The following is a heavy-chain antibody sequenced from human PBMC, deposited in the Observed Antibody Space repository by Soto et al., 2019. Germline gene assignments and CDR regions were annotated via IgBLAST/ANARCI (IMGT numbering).Heavy chain of an antibody. J-gene: IGHJ4*02. Sequence: EVQLLESGGGLVQPGGSLRLSCVASGFTFSSFAMSWVRQAPGKGLEWVSLLSGSGDNTYYADSVKGRFTISRDNSKNNLDLQMNSLMAEDTAIYYCSKDITPGQGYRIFDYWGQGTQVTVSS. CDR3: SKDITPGQGYRIFDY. CDR2: LSGSGDNT. D-gene: IGHD5-18*01. V-gene: IGHV3-23*01. CDR1: GFTFSSFA.